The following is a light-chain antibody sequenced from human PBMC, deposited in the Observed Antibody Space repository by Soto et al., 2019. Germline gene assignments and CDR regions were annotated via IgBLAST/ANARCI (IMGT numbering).Light chain of an antibody. CDR1: QSVSSN. Sequence: EIVLIQSPATLSLSPGERATLSCRASQSVSSNLAWYQQNPGQAPRLLIFDASNRETGIPARFSGSGSGTEFIRTISSLEPEDFEVYYCLQHSNWPLTFGGGTKVDIK. V-gene: IGKV3-11*01. J-gene: IGKJ4*01. CDR2: DAS. CDR3: LQHSNWPLT.